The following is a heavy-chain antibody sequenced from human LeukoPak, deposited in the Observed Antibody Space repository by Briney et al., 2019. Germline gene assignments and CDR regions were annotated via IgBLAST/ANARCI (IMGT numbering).Heavy chain of an antibody. J-gene: IGHJ4*02. D-gene: IGHD6-19*01. CDR2: ISGSGGST. CDR1: GFTFSSYA. Sequence: GGSLRLSCAASGFTFSSYAMSWVRQASGKGLEWVSAISGSGGSTYYADSVKGRFTISRDNSKNTLYLQMNSLRAEDTAVYYCAKAEWGPVAANFDYWGQGTLVTVSS. V-gene: IGHV3-23*01. CDR3: AKAEWGPVAANFDY.